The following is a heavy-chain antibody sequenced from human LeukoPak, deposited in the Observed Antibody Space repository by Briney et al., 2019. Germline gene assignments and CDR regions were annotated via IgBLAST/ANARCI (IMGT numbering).Heavy chain of an antibody. Sequence: GGSLRLSCAASGFTFSTYWMSWVRQAPGKGLGWVANIKQDGSEKYYVDSVKGRFTISRDNSKNTLYLQMNSLRAEDTAVYYCAKGGEWLVPANYYFDYWGQGTLVTVSS. CDR2: IKQDGSEK. D-gene: IGHD6-19*01. V-gene: IGHV3-7*01. J-gene: IGHJ4*02. CDR3: AKGGEWLVPANYYFDY. CDR1: GFTFSTYW.